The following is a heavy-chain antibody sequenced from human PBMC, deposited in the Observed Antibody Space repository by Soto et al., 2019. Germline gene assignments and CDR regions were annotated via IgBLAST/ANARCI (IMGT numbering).Heavy chain of an antibody. CDR3: AKGGILGPARSGFE. J-gene: IGHJ1*01. CDR1: GFPFRTHA. V-gene: IGHV3-23*01. Sequence: EVQLLESGGGLVQPGGSLRFPCAASGFPFRTHAMNWVRQAPGKGLGGVSTICGSGYCTYYAESEKGRVSISRDNSKNTAFLQMNSVSVEDTATYYCAKGGILGPARSGFEWGQGPMVTVSS. CDR2: ICGSGYCT. D-gene: IGHD1-20*01.